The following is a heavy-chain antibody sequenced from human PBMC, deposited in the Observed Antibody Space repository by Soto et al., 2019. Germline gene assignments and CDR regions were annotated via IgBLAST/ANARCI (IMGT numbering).Heavy chain of an antibody. J-gene: IGHJ4*02. D-gene: IGHD1-1*01. V-gene: IGHV2-5*02. CDR3: AHRDSTGTTPYLDS. CDR2: IYWDGVS. Sequence: SGPTLVNPTETLTLTCTFSWLSCTTTRMVLGWTRQIPRKALEWLAIIYWDGVSRYNPFLRRRLTLTEDTTKNQLVLPLSNMEPKATATYCSAHRDSTGTTPYLDSWGQGIPVTVSS. CDR1: WLSCTTTRMV.